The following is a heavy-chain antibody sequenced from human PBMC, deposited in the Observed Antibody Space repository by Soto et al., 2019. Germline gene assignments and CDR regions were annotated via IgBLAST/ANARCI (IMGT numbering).Heavy chain of an antibody. CDR1: GFTFDDYA. D-gene: IGHD6-13*01. CDR3: VKDESINWYSGHFRH. J-gene: IGHJ1*01. CDR2: INWNSGSI. V-gene: IGHV3-9*01. Sequence: RLSCAASGFTFDDYATHWVRQVPGKGLEWVSGINWNSGSIGYADSVKGRFAISRDNAKNSLHLQMNSLRAEDTAFYYCVKDESINWYSGHFRHWGQGTLVTVSS.